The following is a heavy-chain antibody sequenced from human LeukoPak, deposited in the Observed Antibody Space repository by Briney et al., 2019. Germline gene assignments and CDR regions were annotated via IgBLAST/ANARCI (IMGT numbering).Heavy chain of an antibody. Sequence: PGGSLRLSCAASGFTFSSYEMNWVRQAPGKGLEGVSYISSSGSTIYYADSVKGRFTISRDNAKNSLYLQMNSLRAEDTAVYYCAREDDYYGSGSYYKIYFDYWGQGTLVTVSS. V-gene: IGHV3-48*03. CDR2: ISSSGSTI. D-gene: IGHD3-10*01. CDR1: GFTFSSYE. J-gene: IGHJ4*02. CDR3: AREDDYYGSGSYYKIYFDY.